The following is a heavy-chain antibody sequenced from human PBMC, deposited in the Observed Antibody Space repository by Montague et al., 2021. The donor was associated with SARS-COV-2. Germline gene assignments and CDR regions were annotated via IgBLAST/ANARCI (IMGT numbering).Heavy chain of an antibody. CDR2: IGTSGDT. CDR3: ASGDQLRGYYYGMDV. V-gene: IGHV3-13*01. D-gene: IGHD4-23*01. CDR1: GFTFSSYD. J-gene: IGHJ6*02. Sequence: SLRLSCAASGFTFSSYDMHWVRQATGKGLEWVSAIGTSGDTYYVGSVKGRFTISRENAKNSLYLQMNSLRVGDTAVYYCASGDQLRGYYYGMDVWGQGTTVTVSS.